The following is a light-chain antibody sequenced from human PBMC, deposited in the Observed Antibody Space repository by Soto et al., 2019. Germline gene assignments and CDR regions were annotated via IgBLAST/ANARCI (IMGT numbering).Light chain of an antibody. V-gene: IGLV2-14*01. Sequence: QSVLTQPASVSGSPGQSITISCAGTMRDVGAYNLVSWYQQHPGRAPQLIIYEVRNRPSGISFRFSGSKSGNTASLTISGLQAEDEADYYCSYYTSKSSLIFGGGTKVTGL. J-gene: IGLJ2*01. CDR2: EVR. CDR3: SYYTSKSSLI. CDR1: MRDVGAYNL.